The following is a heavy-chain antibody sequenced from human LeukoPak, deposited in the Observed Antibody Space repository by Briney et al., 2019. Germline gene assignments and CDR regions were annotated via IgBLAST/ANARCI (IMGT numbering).Heavy chain of an antibody. CDR2: ISGSGDST. J-gene: IGHJ6*03. CDR3: AKGVLRFLEWAPSYYYMDV. CDR1: GFTFSSYA. D-gene: IGHD3-3*01. V-gene: IGHV3-23*01. Sequence: GGSLRLSCAASGFTFSSYAMSWVRQAPGKGLEWVSAISGSGDSTYYADSVKGRFTISRDNSKNTLYLQMNSLRAEDTAVYYCAKGVLRFLEWAPSYYYMDVWGKGTTVTVSS.